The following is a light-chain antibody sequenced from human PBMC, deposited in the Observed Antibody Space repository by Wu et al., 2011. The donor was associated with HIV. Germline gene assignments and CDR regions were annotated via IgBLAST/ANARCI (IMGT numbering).Light chain of an antibody. CDR1: QSVSSN. CDR3: QQYRIGSMWT. J-gene: IGKJ1*01. V-gene: IGKV3-15*01. CDR2: GAS. Sequence: EIVMTQSPATLSVSPGERATLFCRASQSVSSNLAWYQQKPGQAPRLLIYGASTRATGVPARFSGSGSGTEFTLTIRSLQSEDFAVYYCQQYRIGSMWTFGQGTKVEIK.